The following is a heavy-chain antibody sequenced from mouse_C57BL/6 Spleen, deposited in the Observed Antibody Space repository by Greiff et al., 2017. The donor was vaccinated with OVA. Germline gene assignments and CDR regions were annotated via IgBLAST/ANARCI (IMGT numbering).Heavy chain of an antibody. Sequence: VHVKQSGTVLARPGASVKMSCKTSGYTFTSYWMHWVKQRPGQGLEWIGAIYPGNSDTSYNQKFKGKAKLTAVTSASTAYMELSSLTNEDSAVYYCTRWYYGSSYAMDYWGQGTSVTVSS. D-gene: IGHD1-1*01. CDR3: TRWYYGSSYAMDY. CDR2: IYPGNSDT. V-gene: IGHV1-5*01. J-gene: IGHJ4*01. CDR1: GYTFTSYW.